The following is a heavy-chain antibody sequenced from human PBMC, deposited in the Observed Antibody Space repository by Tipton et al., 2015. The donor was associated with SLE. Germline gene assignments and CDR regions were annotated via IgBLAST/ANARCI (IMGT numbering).Heavy chain of an antibody. D-gene: IGHD6-13*01. CDR3: ARGISSWDYFDY. V-gene: IGHV3-11*04. CDR1: GFTFSDYY. Sequence: FLRLSCAASGFTFSDYYMSWIRQAPGKGLEWVSYISSSGSTIYYADSVKGRFTISRDNAKNSLYLQMNSLRAEDTAVYYCARGISSWDYFDYWGQGTLVTVSS. J-gene: IGHJ4*02. CDR2: ISSSGSTI.